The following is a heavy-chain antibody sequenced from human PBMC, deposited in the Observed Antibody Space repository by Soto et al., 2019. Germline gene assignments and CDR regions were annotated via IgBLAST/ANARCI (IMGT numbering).Heavy chain of an antibody. CDR1: GGSIRSYY. J-gene: IGHJ6*02. CDR2: IYTSGST. D-gene: IGHD1-26*01. CDR3: AREGASGFGMDV. Sequence: QVQLQESGPGLVKPSETLSLTCNVSGGSIRSYYWSWVRQPAGKPLEWIGRIYTSGSTTYNPSLKSRVSMSVDTSKNQVSLEVTSVTAADTAVYYCAREGASGFGMDVWGLGTTVTVSS. V-gene: IGHV4-4*07.